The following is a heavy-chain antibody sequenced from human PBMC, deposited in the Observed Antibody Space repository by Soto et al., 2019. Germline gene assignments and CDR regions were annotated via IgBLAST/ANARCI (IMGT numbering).Heavy chain of an antibody. Sequence: AGGSLRLSCAASGFTFSSYAMSWVRQAPGKGLEWVSAISGSGGSTYYADSVKGRFTISRDNSKNTLYLQMNSLRAEDTAVYYCAKHYDSSGYYSLDYWGQGTLVTVS. CDR3: AKHYDSSGYYSLDY. CDR2: ISGSGGST. CDR1: GFTFSSYA. D-gene: IGHD3-22*01. J-gene: IGHJ4*02. V-gene: IGHV3-23*01.